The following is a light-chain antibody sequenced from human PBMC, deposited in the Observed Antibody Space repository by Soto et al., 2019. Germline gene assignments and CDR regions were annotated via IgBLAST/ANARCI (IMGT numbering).Light chain of an antibody. V-gene: IGLV7-46*01. CDR3: LLSYSGARV. Sequence: QAVVTQEPSLTVSPGGTVTLTCGSSTGAVTSGHYPYWFQQKPGQAPRTLVYNTSDKHSWAPARFSGSLLGGKAALTLSGAQPEDEAECYCLLSYSGARVFGGGTKLTVL. J-gene: IGLJ3*02. CDR1: TGAVTSGHY. CDR2: NTS.